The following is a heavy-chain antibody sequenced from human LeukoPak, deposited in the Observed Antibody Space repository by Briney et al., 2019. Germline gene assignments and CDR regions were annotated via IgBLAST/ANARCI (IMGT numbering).Heavy chain of an antibody. Sequence: PSETLSLTCTVSGGSISSYYWSWIRQPPGKGLGCSGEINHGGITNYNPSLKSRVTISVDTSKNQFSLKLSSVTAADTAVYYCARGPKYCSSTSCPVRYYYYYYMDVWGKGTTVTVSS. CDR1: GGSISSYY. D-gene: IGHD2-2*01. J-gene: IGHJ6*03. CDR3: ARGPKYCSSTSCPVRYYYYYYMDV. V-gene: IGHV4-34*01. CDR2: INHGGIT.